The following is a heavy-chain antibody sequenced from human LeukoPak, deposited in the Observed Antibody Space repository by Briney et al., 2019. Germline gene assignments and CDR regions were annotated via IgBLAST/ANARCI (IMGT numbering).Heavy chain of an antibody. V-gene: IGHV1-18*01. CDR3: ATNVAGGNYLFYFDY. CDR2: ISAYNGNT. Sequence: ASVKVSCKASGYTFTSYGISWVRQAPGQGLEWMGWISAYNGNTNYAQKLQGRVTMTRNTSISTAYMELSSLRSEDTAIYYCATNVAGGNYLFYFDYWGQGTLVTVSS. D-gene: IGHD3-22*01. J-gene: IGHJ4*02. CDR1: GYTFTSYG.